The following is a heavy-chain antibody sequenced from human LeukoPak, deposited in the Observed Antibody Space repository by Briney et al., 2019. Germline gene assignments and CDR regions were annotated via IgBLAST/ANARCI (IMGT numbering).Heavy chain of an antibody. D-gene: IGHD6-25*01. CDR3: ARDQRTRYNWFDP. V-gene: IGHV4-31*03. J-gene: IGHJ5*02. Sequence: SETLSLTCTVSGGSISSGGYYWSWIRQHPGRGLEWIGYIYYSGGTYYNPSLKSRVTISVDTSKNQFSLKLSSVTAADTAVYYCARDQRTRYNWFDPWGQGTLVTVSS. CDR2: IYYSGGT. CDR1: GGSISSGGYY.